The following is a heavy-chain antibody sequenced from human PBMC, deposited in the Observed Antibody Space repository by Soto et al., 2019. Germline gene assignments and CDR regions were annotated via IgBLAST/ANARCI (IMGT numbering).Heavy chain of an antibody. V-gene: IGHV3-33*01. Sequence: GGSLRLSCAASGFSFSTYGMHWVRQAPGKGLEWVAVIWHDGSKTYYADSVKGRLIISRDNSKNTLYVQINSLRAEDRGVYFCARGSIVAAEYGMDVWGQGTTVTAP. CDR1: GFSFSTYG. J-gene: IGHJ6*02. D-gene: IGHD6-13*01. CDR3: ARGSIVAAEYGMDV. CDR2: IWHDGSKT.